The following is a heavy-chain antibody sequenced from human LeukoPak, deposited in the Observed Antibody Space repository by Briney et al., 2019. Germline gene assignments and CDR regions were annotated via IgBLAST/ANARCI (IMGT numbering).Heavy chain of an antibody. V-gene: IGHV4-59*08. CDR3: ATDTYYDILTGYRLWYFDL. D-gene: IGHD3-9*01. CDR1: GGSISSYY. CDR2: IYYSGST. Sequence: SETLSLTCTVSGGSISSYYWSWIRQPPGKGLEWIGYIYYSGSTNYNPSLKSRVTISVDTSKNQFSLKLSSVTAADTAVYYYATDTYYDILTGYRLWYFDLWGRGTLVTVSS. J-gene: IGHJ2*01.